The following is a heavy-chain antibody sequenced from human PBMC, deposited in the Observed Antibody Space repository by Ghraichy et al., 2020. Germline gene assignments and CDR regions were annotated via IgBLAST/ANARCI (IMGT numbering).Heavy chain of an antibody. CDR1: GFTFDDYA. V-gene: IGHV3-43D*03. J-gene: IGHJ6*02. D-gene: IGHD3-3*01. Sequence: GESLNISCAASGFTFDDYAMHWVRQAPGKGLEWVSLISWDGGSSYYADSVKGRFTISRDNSKNSLYLQMNSLRAEDTALYYCAKGTRKYGFYYYGMDVWGQGTTVTVSS. CDR3: AKGTRKYGFYYYGMDV. CDR2: ISWDGGSS.